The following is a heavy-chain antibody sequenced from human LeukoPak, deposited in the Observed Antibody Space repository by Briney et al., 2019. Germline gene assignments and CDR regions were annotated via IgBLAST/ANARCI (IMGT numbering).Heavy chain of an antibody. CDR1: GFTYSDYS. V-gene: IGHV3-11*06. D-gene: IGHD2-2*01. J-gene: IGHJ4*02. CDR3: ARSLVVPAALDY. CDR2: ISSSSSYT. Sequence: GGSLRLSCAASGFTYSDYSMSWIRQAPGKGLEWVSYISSSSSYTNYADSVKGRFTISRDNAKNSLYLQMNSLRAEDTAVYYCARSLVVPAALDYWLQARQLTVSS.